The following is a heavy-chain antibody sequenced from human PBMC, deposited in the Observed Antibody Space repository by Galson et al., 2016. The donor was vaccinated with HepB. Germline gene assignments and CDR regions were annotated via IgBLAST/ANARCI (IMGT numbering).Heavy chain of an antibody. J-gene: IGHJ4*02. Sequence: SLRLSCAASGLTFSHYTISWVRQAPGKGLEWVSGISGSGGSTYYADSVKGRFTISRDNSKNTLYLEMNSLRAEDTAVYFCAKRALHYGSGIDYWGQGILVTVSS. CDR3: AKRALHYGSGIDY. V-gene: IGHV3-23*01. D-gene: IGHD3-10*01. CDR1: GLTFSHYT. CDR2: ISGSGGST.